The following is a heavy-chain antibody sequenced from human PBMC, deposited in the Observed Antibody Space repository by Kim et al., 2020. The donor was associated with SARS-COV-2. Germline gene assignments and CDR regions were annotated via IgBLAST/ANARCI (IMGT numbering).Heavy chain of an antibody. D-gene: IGHD2-15*01. V-gene: IGHV4-59*08. CDR3: SRHVFSGGNYDP. Sequence: SETLSLTCSVSGGTIISYYWSWIRQPTGMRLEWIGVIYYRGSNNYNPDLKSRVTITVDAPKNHFSLQLSSVTAADAAGYYCSRHVFSGGNYDP. J-gene: IGHJ5*02. CDR2: IYYRGSN. CDR1: GGTIISYY.